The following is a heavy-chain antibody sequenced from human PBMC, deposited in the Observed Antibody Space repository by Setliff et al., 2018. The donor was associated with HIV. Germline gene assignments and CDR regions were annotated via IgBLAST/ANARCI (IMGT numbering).Heavy chain of an antibody. CDR2: IFYSGRS. V-gene: IGHV4-39*07. Sequence: SETLSLTCTVSGGSISSSDYYWGWIRQPPGKGLEWIGSIFYSGRSTYNPSLKSRVTISVDTSKNQFSLKLTSVTAADTAVYYCARDQPQDYDSLTGYYTGRYFDYWGRGTLVTVSS. CDR3: ARDQPQDYDSLTGYYTGRYFDY. CDR1: GGSISSSDYY. J-gene: IGHJ4*02. D-gene: IGHD3-9*01.